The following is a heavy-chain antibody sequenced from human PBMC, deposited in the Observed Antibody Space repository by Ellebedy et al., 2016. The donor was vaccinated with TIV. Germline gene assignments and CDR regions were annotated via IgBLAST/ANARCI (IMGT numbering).Heavy chain of an antibody. CDR2: IYYSGST. D-gene: IGHD3-10*01. Sequence: SETLSLXCTVSGGSISSYYWSWIRQPPGKGLEWIGYIYYSGSTNYNPSLKSRVTISVDTSKNQFSLKLSSVTAADTAVYYCARDTGGRYGSGDDNWFDPWGQGTLVTVSS. CDR1: GGSISSYY. V-gene: IGHV4-59*01. J-gene: IGHJ5*02. CDR3: ARDTGGRYGSGDDNWFDP.